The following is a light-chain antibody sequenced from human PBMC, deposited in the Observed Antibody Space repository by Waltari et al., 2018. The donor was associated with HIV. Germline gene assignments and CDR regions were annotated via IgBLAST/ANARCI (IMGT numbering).Light chain of an antibody. V-gene: IGLV7-46*01. CDR2: DTS. J-gene: IGLJ2*01. Sequence: AVVTQGPSLTVSPGGTVTPTCGSRTGAVTSAHYPYWFTQKPGPPPRTLIYDTSNKHSWTPARFSGALLGGKAALTLSGAQPEDEAEYYCLLSYSGARVFGGGTKLTVL. CDR3: LLSYSGARV. CDR1: TGAVTSAHY.